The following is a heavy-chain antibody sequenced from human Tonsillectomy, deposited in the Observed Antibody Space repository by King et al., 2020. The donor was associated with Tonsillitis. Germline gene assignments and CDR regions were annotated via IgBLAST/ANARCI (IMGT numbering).Heavy chain of an antibody. CDR2: ISAGDIT. J-gene: IGHJ6*02. Sequence: VQLVQSGGGLVQPGGSLRLSCAASGFSVSNNYMSWVRQAPGKGLEWVSVISAGDITYYADSVKGRFTISRHNSKNTLYLLMKSLRADDTAVSYCARDSVYCSNIICTDPHGMDVWGQGTTVTVSS. D-gene: IGHD2-2*01. V-gene: IGHV3-53*04. CDR3: ARDSVYCSNIICTDPHGMDV. CDR1: GFSVSNNY.